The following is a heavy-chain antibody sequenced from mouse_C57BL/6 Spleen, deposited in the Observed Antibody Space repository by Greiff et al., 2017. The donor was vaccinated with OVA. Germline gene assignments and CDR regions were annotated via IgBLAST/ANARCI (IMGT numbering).Heavy chain of an antibody. J-gene: IGHJ3*01. CDR2: IYPGDGDT. V-gene: IGHV1-80*01. CDR3: ARGEYSAWFAY. CDR1: GYAFSSYW. Sequence: VQLQQSGAELVKPGASVKISCKASGYAFSSYWMNWVKQRPGEGLEWIGQIYPGDGDTNYNGKFKGKATLTADKSSSTAYMQLSSLTSEDSAVYFCARGEYSAWFAYWGQGTLVTVSA. D-gene: IGHD5-1*01.